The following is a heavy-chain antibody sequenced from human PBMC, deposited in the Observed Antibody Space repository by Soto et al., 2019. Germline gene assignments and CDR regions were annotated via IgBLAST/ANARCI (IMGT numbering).Heavy chain of an antibody. J-gene: IGHJ4*02. Sequence: EVQLLDSGGGLVQPGGSLRLSCAASGFTFSNYAMSWVRQAPVKGLEWVSTISGNVGSTYYADSVKGRFTISRDNSKNMLFLQINSLRDDDSAVYYCAKRPASIITFDYWGQGTPVTVSS. CDR1: GFTFSNYA. V-gene: IGHV3-23*01. CDR2: ISGNVGST. D-gene: IGHD2-2*01. CDR3: AKRPASIITFDY.